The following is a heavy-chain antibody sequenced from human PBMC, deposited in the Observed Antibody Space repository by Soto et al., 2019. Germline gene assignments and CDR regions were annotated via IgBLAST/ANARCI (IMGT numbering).Heavy chain of an antibody. Sequence: SLRLSCAASGFTFSSYAMHWVRQAPGKGLEWVAVISYDGSNKYYADSVKGRFTISRDNSKNTLYLQMNSLRAEDTAVYYCARDVESGSSQYYYYYYGMDGWGQGTTVTVPS. D-gene: IGHD1-26*01. V-gene: IGHV3-30-3*01. CDR1: GFTFSSYA. J-gene: IGHJ6*02. CDR3: ARDVESGSSQYYYYYYGMDG. CDR2: ISYDGSNK.